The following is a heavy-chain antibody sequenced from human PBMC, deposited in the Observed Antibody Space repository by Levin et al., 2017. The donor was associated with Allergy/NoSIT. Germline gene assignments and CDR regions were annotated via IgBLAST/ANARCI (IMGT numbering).Heavy chain of an antibody. Sequence: PSETLSLTCTVSGGSISSYYWSWIRQPPGKGLEWIGYIYYSGSTNYNPSLKSRVTISVDTSKNQFSLKLSSVTAADTAVYYCARARSDYDFWSGYSSGDNWFDPWGQGTLVTVSS. CDR2: IYYSGST. J-gene: IGHJ5*02. CDR3: ARARSDYDFWSGYSSGDNWFDP. CDR1: GGSISSYY. V-gene: IGHV4-59*01. D-gene: IGHD3-3*01.